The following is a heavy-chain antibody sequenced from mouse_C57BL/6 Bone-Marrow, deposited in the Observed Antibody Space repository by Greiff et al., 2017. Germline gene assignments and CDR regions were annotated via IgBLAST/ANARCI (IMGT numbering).Heavy chain of an antibody. CDR1: GYTFTSYW. CDR2: IYPGSGST. J-gene: IGHJ3*01. V-gene: IGHV1-55*01. CDR3: ARGPFCDYDVAY. D-gene: IGHD2-4*01. Sequence: QVQLQQPGAELVKPGASVKMSCKASGYTFTSYWITWVKQRPGQGLEWIGDIYPGSGSTNYNEKFKGKATFTADTSSNTAYMQLSSLTTEDSAIYYGARGPFCDYDVAYWGQGTLVTVSA.